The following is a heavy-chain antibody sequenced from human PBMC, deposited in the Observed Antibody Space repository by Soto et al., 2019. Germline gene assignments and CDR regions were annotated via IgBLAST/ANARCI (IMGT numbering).Heavy chain of an antibody. CDR3: ARHRGTGSIAARPKETNFDY. CDR1: GGSISSSSYY. D-gene: IGHD6-6*01. Sequence: SETLSLTCTVSGGSISSSSYYWGWIRQPPGKGLEWIGSIYYSGSTYYNPSLKSRVTISVDTSKNQFSLKLSSVTAADTAVYYCARHRGTGSIAARPKETNFDYWGQGTLVTVSS. J-gene: IGHJ4*02. V-gene: IGHV4-39*01. CDR2: IYYSGST.